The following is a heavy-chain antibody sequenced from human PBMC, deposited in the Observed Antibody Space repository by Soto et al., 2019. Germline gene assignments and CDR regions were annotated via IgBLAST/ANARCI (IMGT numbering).Heavy chain of an antibody. CDR2: ISPSGGST. D-gene: IGHD1-26*01. J-gene: IGHJ6*02. CDR1: GYTFSTYY. V-gene: IGHV1-46*01. CDR3: VRSAHQRENYYGLDV. Sequence: QVQLVQSGAEVKKPGASVKISCKASGYTFSTYYMHWVRQAPGQGLEWMAIISPSGGSTTYPQKFQGRVTMTRDTPTCTVYMELSSLRSEDTAVYYCVRSAHQRENYYGLDVWGQGTTVTVSS.